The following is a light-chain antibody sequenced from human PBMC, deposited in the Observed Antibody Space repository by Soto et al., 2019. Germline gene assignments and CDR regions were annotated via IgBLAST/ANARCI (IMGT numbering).Light chain of an antibody. CDR2: DAS. Sequence: DIQMTQSPSSLSSSVGDIFTFTCQASQDISNYLNWYQQKPGKAPKILIYDASNLKTGVPSRFSGSGSGTHFTFTISSLQPEDIATYYCQQYDNVPITFGQGTRLEIK. V-gene: IGKV1-33*01. CDR1: QDISNY. J-gene: IGKJ5*01. CDR3: QQYDNVPIT.